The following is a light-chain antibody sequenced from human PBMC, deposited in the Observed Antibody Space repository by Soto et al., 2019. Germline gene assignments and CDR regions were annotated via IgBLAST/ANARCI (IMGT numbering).Light chain of an antibody. CDR3: AAWDDSAFGVV. CDR2: TNN. V-gene: IGLV1-44*01. J-gene: IGLJ2*01. CDR1: SSNIGSHI. Sequence: QSVLTQPPSASGAPGQRVTISCSGSSSNIGSHIVNWYQQVPGTAPKLLIYTNNQRPSGVPDRFSGSKSGTSASLANSGLQSEDEADYYCAAWDDSAFGVVFGGGTKLTVL.